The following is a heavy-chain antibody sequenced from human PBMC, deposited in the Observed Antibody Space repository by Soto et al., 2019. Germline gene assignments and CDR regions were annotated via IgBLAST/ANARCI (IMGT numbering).Heavy chain of an antibody. CDR2: ISSSSTTI. D-gene: IGHD3-22*01. CDR1: GFTFSSYS. V-gene: IGHV3-48*02. CDR3: ARDYYDSSGDGYFFDY. Sequence: EVQLVESGGGLVQPGGSLRLSCAASGFTFSSYSMNWVRQAPGKGLEWVSYISSSSTTIYYADSVEGRFTISRDNNKNSLHLQMNTVRDEDTAVYYCARDYYDSSGDGYFFDYWGQGTLVTVSS. J-gene: IGHJ4*02.